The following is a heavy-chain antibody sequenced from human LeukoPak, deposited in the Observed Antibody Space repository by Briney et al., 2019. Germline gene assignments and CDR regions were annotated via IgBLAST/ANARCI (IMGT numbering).Heavy chain of an antibody. CDR2: IKEDGSEK. CDR1: GFTFSNYW. J-gene: IGHJ4*02. D-gene: IGHD3-10*01. Sequence: RAGGSLRLSCAASGFTFSNYWMNWVRQAPGKGPEWVAIIKEDGSEKYYVDSVKGRFTISRDNAKNSLYLQMTSLRAEDTALYYCAAMVRGYWGQGTLVTVSS. CDR3: AAMVRGY. V-gene: IGHV3-7*01.